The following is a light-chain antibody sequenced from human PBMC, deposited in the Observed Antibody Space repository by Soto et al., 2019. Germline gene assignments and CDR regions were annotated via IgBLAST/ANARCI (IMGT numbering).Light chain of an antibody. Sequence: EIVMTQSPATLSVSPGERATLSCRASQSVSSNLAWYQQKPGQAPSLLIYGASTRATGIPARFSGSGSGTAFTLTISSLQSEDFAVYYCQQYNIWYTFGQGTKLEIK. CDR2: GAS. CDR1: QSVSSN. J-gene: IGKJ2*01. CDR3: QQYNIWYT. V-gene: IGKV3-15*01.